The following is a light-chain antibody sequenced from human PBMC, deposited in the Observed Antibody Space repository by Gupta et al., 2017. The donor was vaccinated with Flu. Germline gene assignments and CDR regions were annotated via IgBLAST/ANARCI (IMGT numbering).Light chain of an antibody. CDR2: GAS. Sequence: EIVLTQSPGTLCVSPGERATLSCRASQSVNNRYLAWYQQTPGQAPRVLIYGASSRATGLPDRFSGSGSGTXFTLTIXRLEPEDFAVYYCQQEGSLPYTFGXGTKLEI. CDR3: QQEGSLPYT. V-gene: IGKV3-20*01. J-gene: IGKJ2*01. CDR1: QSVNNRY.